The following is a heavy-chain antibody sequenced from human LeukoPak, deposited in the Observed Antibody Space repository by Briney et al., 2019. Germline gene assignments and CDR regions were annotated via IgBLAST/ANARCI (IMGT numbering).Heavy chain of an antibody. CDR1: SFTFYYLH. Sequence: GTLTFSCSAYSFTFYYLHMQWQRPAQEQGLVYVSAISSNGGSTYYANSVKGRFTISRDNSKNTLYLQMGSLRAEDMAVYYCARPAAKTHDAFDIWGQGTMVTVSS. CDR2: ISSNGGST. J-gene: IGHJ3*02. D-gene: IGHD2-2*01. V-gene: IGHV3-64*01. CDR3: ARPAAKTHDAFDI.